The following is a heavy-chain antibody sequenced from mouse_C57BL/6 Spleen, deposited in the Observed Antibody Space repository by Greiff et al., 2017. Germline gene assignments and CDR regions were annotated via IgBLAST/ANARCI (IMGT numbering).Heavy chain of an antibody. Sequence: EVKVVESGGGLVKPGGSLKLSCAASGFTFSDYGMHWVRQAPEKGLEWVAYISSGSSTIYYADTVKGRFTISRDNAKNTLFLQMTSLRSEDTAMYYCAREFDYGYFDVWGTGTTVTVSS. CDR1: GFTFSDYG. V-gene: IGHV5-17*01. CDR2: ISSGSSTI. CDR3: AREFDYGYFDV. J-gene: IGHJ1*03.